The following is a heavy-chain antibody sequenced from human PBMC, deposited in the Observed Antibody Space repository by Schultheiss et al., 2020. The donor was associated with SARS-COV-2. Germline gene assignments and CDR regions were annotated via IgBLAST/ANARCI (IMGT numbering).Heavy chain of an antibody. CDR2: INPDGGST. V-gene: IGHV1-46*01. Sequence: ASVKVSCKASGYTFTKNFMHWVRQAPGQGLEWVGIINPDGGSTSYAQKFQGRVTMTRDKSTTTVYMELSSLRSDDTALYYCARDRYLFDFWGPGTLVTVSS. D-gene: IGHD1-14*01. CDR3: ARDRYLFDF. J-gene: IGHJ4*02. CDR1: GYTFTKNF.